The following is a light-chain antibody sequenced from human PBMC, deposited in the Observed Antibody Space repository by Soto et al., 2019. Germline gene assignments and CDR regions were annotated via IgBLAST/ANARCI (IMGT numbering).Light chain of an antibody. Sequence: DIVMTQSPDSLAVSLGERATINCKSSQSVLYSSNNNNYIAWYQQKPGQPPKLIIYWASTRESGVPDRFSGSGSGTDFTLTISSLQAEEVALYYCQQYYSLPLIVGGGTKVDIK. V-gene: IGKV4-1*01. CDR1: QSVLYSSNNNNY. CDR2: WAS. CDR3: QQYYSLPLI. J-gene: IGKJ4*01.